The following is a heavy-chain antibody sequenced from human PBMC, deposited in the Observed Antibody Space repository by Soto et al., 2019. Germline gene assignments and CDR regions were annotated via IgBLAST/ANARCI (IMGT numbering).Heavy chain of an antibody. Sequence: QVQLVESGGGVVQPGRSLRLSCAASGFTFSNYGMHWVRQAQGKGREWVAVLSYDGGDKHYADSVKGRFIISRDNSKNPLYLPMHSLRAEDTSVYYCAKDLDIAAAAYDFDCWGQGTLVTVSS. CDR3: AKDLDIAAAAYDFDC. V-gene: IGHV3-30*18. CDR2: LSYDGGDK. CDR1: GFTFSNYG. J-gene: IGHJ4*02. D-gene: IGHD6-13*01.